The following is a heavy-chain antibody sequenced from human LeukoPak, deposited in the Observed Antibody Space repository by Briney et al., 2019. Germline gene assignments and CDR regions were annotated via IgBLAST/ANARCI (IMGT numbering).Heavy chain of an antibody. CDR2: INPNSGGT. Sequence: GASVKVSCKASGYTFTGHYMHWVRQAPGQGLEWMGWINPNSGGTNYAQKFQGRVTMTRDTSISTAYMELSRLRSDDTAVYYCARDFDSSSSLSGWFDPWGQGTLVTVSS. J-gene: IGHJ5*02. CDR1: GYTFTGHY. V-gene: IGHV1-2*02. CDR3: ARDFDSSSSLSGWFDP. D-gene: IGHD6-6*01.